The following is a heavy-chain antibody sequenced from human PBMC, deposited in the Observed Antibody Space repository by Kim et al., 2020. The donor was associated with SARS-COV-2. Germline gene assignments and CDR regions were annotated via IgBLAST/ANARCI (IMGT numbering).Heavy chain of an antibody. Sequence: GGSLRLSCAASGFFISNYALHWVRQAPGKGLEWVAVISNDGNRNLYADSVKGRFTISRDTSKNTLYLQMDSLRPEDTAVYFCARDLWEIVDGFDCWGQGTLVTVSS. CDR3: ARDLWEIVDGFDC. CDR1: GFFISNYA. V-gene: IGHV3-30*04. D-gene: IGHD5-12*01. CDR2: ISNDGNRN. J-gene: IGHJ4*02.